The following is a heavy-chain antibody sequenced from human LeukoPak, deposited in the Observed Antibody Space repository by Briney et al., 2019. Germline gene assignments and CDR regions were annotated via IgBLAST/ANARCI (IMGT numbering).Heavy chain of an antibody. CDR2: INPDSGGT. V-gene: IGHV1-2*02. CDR1: GYTFTGYY. D-gene: IGHD4-17*01. Sequence: ASVKVSCKASGYTFTGYYMHWVRQAPGHGLEWMVWINPDSGGTNYGKNFQGRVTMTRDTSISIVYMEVNRLRSDDTAVYYCARVKERTKATIPDYFQHWGQGTLVTVSS. CDR3: ARVKERTKATIPDYFQH. J-gene: IGHJ1*01.